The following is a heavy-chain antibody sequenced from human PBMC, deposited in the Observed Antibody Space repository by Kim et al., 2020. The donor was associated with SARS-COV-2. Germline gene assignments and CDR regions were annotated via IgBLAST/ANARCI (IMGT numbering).Heavy chain of an antibody. CDR1: GFTFDDYA. CDR2: IFWDSTSI. Sequence: GGSLRLSCAASGFTFDDYAMHWVRQAPGKGLEWVSGIFWDSTSIGYADSVKGRFTISRDNARNSLYLQMNSLRSEDTALYYCTRGQPSTVTTLYYFDSWGQGTLLPVPS. J-gene: IGHJ4*02. CDR3: TRGQPSTVTTLYYFDS. D-gene: IGHD4-17*01. V-gene: IGHV3-9*01.